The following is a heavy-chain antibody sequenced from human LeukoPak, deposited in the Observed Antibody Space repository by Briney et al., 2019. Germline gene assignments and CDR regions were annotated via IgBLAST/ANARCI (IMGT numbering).Heavy chain of an antibody. D-gene: IGHD3-10*01. CDR2: IYYSGST. J-gene: IGHJ3*02. Sequence: KPSETLSLTCTVSGGSISSYYWSWIRQPPGKGLEWIGYIYYSGSTNYNPSLKSRVTISVDTSKNQFSLKLGSVTAADTAVYYCARVDNPNYYGSGSYYKSHYDAFDIWGQGTMVTVSS. CDR1: GGSISSYY. CDR3: ARVDNPNYYGSGSYYKSHYDAFDI. V-gene: IGHV4-59*01.